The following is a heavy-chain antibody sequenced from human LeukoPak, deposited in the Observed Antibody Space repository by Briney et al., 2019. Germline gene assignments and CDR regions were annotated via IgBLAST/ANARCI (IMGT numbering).Heavy chain of an antibody. Sequence: SETLSLTCTVSGGSISVYYWSWLRQPPGKGLEWIGEINHSGSTNYNPSLKSRVTISVDTSKNQFSLKLSSVTAADTAVYYCARGNRGNDYWGQGTLVTVSS. CDR2: INHSGST. V-gene: IGHV4-34*01. CDR1: GGSISVYY. CDR3: ARGNRGNDY. J-gene: IGHJ4*02. D-gene: IGHD7-27*01.